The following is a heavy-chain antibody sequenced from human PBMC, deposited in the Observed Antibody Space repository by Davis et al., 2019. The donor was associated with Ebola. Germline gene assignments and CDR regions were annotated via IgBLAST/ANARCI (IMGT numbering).Heavy chain of an antibody. J-gene: IGHJ4*02. D-gene: IGHD6-19*01. CDR1: GFTFSSYA. CDR3: ANLYSSGWLRIDY. Sequence: GESLKISCAASGFTFSSYAMSWVRQAPGKGLEWVSAISGSGGSTYYADSVKGRFTISRDNSKNTLYLQMNSLRAEDTAVYYCANLYSSGWLRIDYWGQGTLVTVSS. CDR2: ISGSGGST. V-gene: IGHV3-23*01.